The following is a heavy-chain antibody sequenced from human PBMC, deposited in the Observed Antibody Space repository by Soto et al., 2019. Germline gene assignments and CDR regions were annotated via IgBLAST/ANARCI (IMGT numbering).Heavy chain of an antibody. J-gene: IGHJ4*02. Sequence: GGSLRLSCAASGFTFTRYSMNWVRQAPGKVLEWVSSISSTTNYIYYGDSMKGRFTISRDNAKNSLYLEMNSLRAEDTAVYYCARESEDLTSNFDYWGQGTLVTVSS. CDR3: ARESEDLTSNFDY. CDR2: ISSTTNYI. CDR1: GFTFTRYS. V-gene: IGHV3-21*06.